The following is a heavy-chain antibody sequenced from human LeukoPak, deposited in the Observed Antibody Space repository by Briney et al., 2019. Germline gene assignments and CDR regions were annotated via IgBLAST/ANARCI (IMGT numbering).Heavy chain of an antibody. D-gene: IGHD3-10*01. J-gene: IGHJ5*02. CDR2: MNPNSGNT. CDR3: ARPPYGSGSYSLWFDP. V-gene: IGHV1-8*01. Sequence: GASVKVSCKASGYTFTSYDINWVRQATGQGLEWMGWMNPNSGNTGYARKFQGRVTMTRNTSISTAYMELSSLRSEDTAVYYCARPPYGSGSYSLWFDPWGQGTLVTVSS. CDR1: GYTFTSYD.